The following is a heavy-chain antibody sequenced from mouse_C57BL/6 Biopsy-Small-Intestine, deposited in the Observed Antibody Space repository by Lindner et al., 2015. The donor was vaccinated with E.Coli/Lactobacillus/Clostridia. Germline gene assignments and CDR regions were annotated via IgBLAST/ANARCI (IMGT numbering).Heavy chain of an antibody. CDR1: GFNIKDFY. CDR3: AREGYHGDYYAMDY. D-gene: IGHD2-2*01. Sequence: VQLQESGAELVKPGASVKLSCTASGFNIKDFYIHWVKQRTEQGLEWIGRIDPEDDETKYAPKFQGKATITADTSSNTAYLQLSSLTSEDTAVYYCAREGYHGDYYAMDYWGQGTSATVSS. V-gene: IGHV14-2*01. J-gene: IGHJ4*01. CDR2: IDPEDDET.